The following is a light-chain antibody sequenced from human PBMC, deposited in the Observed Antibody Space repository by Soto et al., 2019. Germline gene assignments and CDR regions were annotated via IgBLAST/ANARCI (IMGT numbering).Light chain of an antibody. Sequence: QSALTQPRSVSGSPGQSVTISCTGTSSDVGDYNYVSWYQHHPGKAPKLMIYDVSKRPSGVPDRFSAYKSGNTSSLTISGLQADDEADYSCCSYAGSDTYVFGTGTKLTVL. V-gene: IGLV2-11*01. CDR2: DVS. CDR3: CSYAGSDTYV. CDR1: SSDVGDYNY. J-gene: IGLJ1*01.